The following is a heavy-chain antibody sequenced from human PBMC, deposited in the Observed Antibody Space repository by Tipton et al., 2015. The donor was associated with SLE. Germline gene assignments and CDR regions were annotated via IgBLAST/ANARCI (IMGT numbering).Heavy chain of an antibody. CDR3: ARLQTRYFSFDI. D-gene: IGHD3-3*01. J-gene: IGHJ3*02. Sequence: TLSLTCTVSGGSISSGSYYWSSIRQSPGKGLEWIGNINTSGKTDYNPSLKSRVTISVDMSKNQFSLKLTSVTAADTAVYYCARLQTRYFSFDIWGQGTMVTVSS. CDR1: GGSISSGSYY. CDR2: INTSGKT. V-gene: IGHV4-61*09.